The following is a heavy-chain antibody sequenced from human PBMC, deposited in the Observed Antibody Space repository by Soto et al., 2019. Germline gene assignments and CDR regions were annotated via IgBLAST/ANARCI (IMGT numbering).Heavy chain of an antibody. CDR1: GFTFSGDC. CDR3: ARGPRGLYHHDY. CDR2: INMDGSST. V-gene: IGHV3-74*01. J-gene: IGHJ4*02. Sequence: GGSLRLSCAASGFTFSGDCMHWVRQAAGKGLVWVSRINMDGSSTNYADSVKGRFTISRDNAKNTLYLQMNSLRVDDTAVYYCARGPRGLYHHDYWGQGALVTVSS. D-gene: IGHD2-2*01.